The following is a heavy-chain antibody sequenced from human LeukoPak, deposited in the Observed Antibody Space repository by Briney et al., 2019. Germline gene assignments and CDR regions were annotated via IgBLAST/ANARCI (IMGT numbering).Heavy chain of an antibody. CDR3: ARAVHYCTNGVCGPIDY. CDR1: GLTFSSHW. V-gene: IGHV3-74*01. J-gene: IGHJ4*02. CDR2: ITNDGSST. Sequence: GGSLRLSCAASGLTFSSHWMHWVRQAPGKGLVWVSRITNDGSSTTYADSVKGRFTISRDNAKNSLYLQMNSLRDEDTAVYYCARAVHYCTNGVCGPIDYWGQGTLVTVSS. D-gene: IGHD2-8*01.